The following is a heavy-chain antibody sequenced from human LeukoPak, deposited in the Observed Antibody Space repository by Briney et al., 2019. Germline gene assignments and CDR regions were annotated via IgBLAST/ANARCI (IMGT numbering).Heavy chain of an antibody. CDR2: ISSSSSHI. CDR1: GFTFSSYS. CDR3: ARGGFHYDSSGYYCFDY. J-gene: IGHJ4*02. V-gene: IGHV3-21*01. D-gene: IGHD3-22*01. Sequence: GGSLRLSCAASGFTFSSYSMNWVRQAPGKGLEWVSSISSSSSHIYYADSVEGRFTISRDNAKNSLYLQMNSLRAEDTAVYYCARGGFHYDSSGYYCFDYWGQGTLVTVSP.